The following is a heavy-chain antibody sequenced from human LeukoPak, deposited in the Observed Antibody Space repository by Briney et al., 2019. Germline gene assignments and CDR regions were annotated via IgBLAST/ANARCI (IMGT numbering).Heavy chain of an antibody. Sequence: ASVKVSCKASGYTFTSYYMHWVRQAPGQGLEWMGIINPSGGGTNYAQKFQGRVTMTRDMSTSTVYMELSSLRSEDTAVYYCARDSAVAADRGYYYYYMDVWGKGTTVTVSS. D-gene: IGHD6-19*01. V-gene: IGHV1-46*01. CDR1: GYTFTSYY. J-gene: IGHJ6*03. CDR2: INPSGGGT. CDR3: ARDSAVAADRGYYYYYMDV.